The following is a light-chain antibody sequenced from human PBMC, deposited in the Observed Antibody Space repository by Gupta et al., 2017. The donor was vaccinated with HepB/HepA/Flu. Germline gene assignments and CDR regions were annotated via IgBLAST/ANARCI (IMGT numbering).Light chain of an antibody. CDR1: QTIMKY. CDR2: GAS. CDR3: QQSDSPPRS. J-gene: IGKJ2*04. Sequence: DSHMTQSPASLSGSVGDSVTITCRASQTIMKYLNWYQQKPGQAPKLLIYGASTLQTGVPSRFRGGGSGTDFTLTINNLQPEDFTTYYCQQSDSPPRSFGQGTRLEIK. V-gene: IGKV1-39*01.